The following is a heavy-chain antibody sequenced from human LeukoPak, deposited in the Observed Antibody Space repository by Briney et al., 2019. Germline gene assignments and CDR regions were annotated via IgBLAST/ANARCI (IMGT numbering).Heavy chain of an antibody. V-gene: IGHV4-59*08. Sequence: SETLSLTCTVSGAPITNSYWGWIRQPPGKGLEWIGFTHYSGSTSSNPSLKSRVAMSVDTSKNQFSPRVTSVTAADTAVYYCARLYPLVSISTYHYHPLDVWGQGTTVTVS. CDR1: GAPITNSY. D-gene: IGHD2-8*02. J-gene: IGHJ6*02. CDR3: ARLYPLVSISTYHYHPLDV. CDR2: THYSGST.